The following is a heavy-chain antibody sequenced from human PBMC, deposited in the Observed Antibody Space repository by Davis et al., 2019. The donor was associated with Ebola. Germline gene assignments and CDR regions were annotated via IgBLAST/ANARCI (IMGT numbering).Heavy chain of an antibody. CDR2: IYYSGST. CDR1: GGSISSSSYY. V-gene: IGHV4-39*07. D-gene: IGHD2-8*01. J-gene: IGHJ6*03. Sequence: PSETLSLTCTVSGGSISSSSYYWGWIRQPPGKGLEWIGSIYYSGSTYYNPSLKSRVTISVDTSKNQFSLKLSSVTAADTAVYYCARVSALYSSYYMDVWGKGTTVTVSS. CDR3: ARVSALYSSYYMDV.